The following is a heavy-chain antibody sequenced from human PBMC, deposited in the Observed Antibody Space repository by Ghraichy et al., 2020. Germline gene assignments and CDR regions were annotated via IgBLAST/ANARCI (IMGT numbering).Heavy chain of an antibody. CDR3: SGVCGDETRVVDY. Sequence: GGSLRLSCAASGFTFSNYAMHWVRQAPGKGLEWVSVISSSGGTTYYTDSVKGRFTISRDNSKNTLYLQMSSRSAEDTAVYYGSGVCGDETRVVDYLGQGTLVTVSS. D-gene: IGHD2-21*01. CDR1: GFTFSNYA. J-gene: IGHJ4*02. V-gene: IGHV3-64*03. CDR2: ISSSGGTT.